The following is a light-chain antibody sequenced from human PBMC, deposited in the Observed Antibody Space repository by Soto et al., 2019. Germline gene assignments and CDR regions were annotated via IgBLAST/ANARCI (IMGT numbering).Light chain of an antibody. V-gene: IGKV4-1*01. CDR3: QQYYSTPRT. CDR2: WAS. J-gene: IGKJ2*01. Sequence: DIVMTQSPDSLAVSLGERATINCKSSQSVLYSSNNKNYLDWYQQKPGQPPKLLIYWASTRESGVPDRFSGSGSGTDFTLTISSLQAEDVAVYYCQQYYSTPRTFGQVTKLEIK. CDR1: QSVLYSSNNKNY.